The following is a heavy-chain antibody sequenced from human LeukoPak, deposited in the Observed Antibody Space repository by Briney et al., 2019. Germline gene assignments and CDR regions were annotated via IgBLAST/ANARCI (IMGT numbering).Heavy chain of an antibody. D-gene: IGHD3-22*01. J-gene: IGHJ4*02. V-gene: IGHV1-18*01. CDR1: GYTFTSYG. CDR3: ARGRSLHDPYDIIDY. CDR2: ISAYNGNT. Sequence: GASVKVSCKASGYTFTSYGISWVRQAPGQGLEWMGWISAYNGNTNYAQKLQGRVTMTTDTSTSTAYMELRSLRSDDTAVYYCARGRSLHDPYDIIDYWGQGTLVTVSS.